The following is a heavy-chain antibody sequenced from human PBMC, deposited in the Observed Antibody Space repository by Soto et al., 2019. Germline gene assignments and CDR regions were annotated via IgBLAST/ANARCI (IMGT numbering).Heavy chain of an antibody. Sequence: PGESLKISCKGSGYSFTNYWIGWVRQMPGKGLEWMGIIYPDDSDTKYSPSFQGQVTISVDKSISTAYLQWSSLKASDTAMYYCARHFNFRPRPGTYYNANYFDPWGQGTLVTVSS. J-gene: IGHJ5*02. CDR1: GYSFTNYW. V-gene: IGHV5-51*01. D-gene: IGHD3-10*01. CDR2: IYPDDSDT. CDR3: ARHFNFRPRPGTYYNANYFDP.